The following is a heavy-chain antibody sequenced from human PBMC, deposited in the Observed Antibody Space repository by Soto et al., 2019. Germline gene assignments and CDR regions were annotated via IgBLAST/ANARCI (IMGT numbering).Heavy chain of an antibody. V-gene: IGHV3-21*01. J-gene: IGHJ3*02. CDR1: GFTFSDYT. D-gene: IGHD6-19*01. CDR2: ISSSTSYI. CDR3: AKGKYSSGPTRGALDI. Sequence: EVQLVESGGGLVKPGGSLRLSCAASGFTFSDYTMNWVRQAPGKGLEWVSSISSSTSYIYYADSLKGRFTISRDNAKNSLYLQINSLRAEDTAVYYCAKGKYSSGPTRGALDIWGQGTMVTVSS.